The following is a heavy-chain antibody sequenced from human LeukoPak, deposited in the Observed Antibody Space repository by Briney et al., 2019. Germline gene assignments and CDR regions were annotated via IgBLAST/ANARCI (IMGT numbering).Heavy chain of an antibody. Sequence: ASVTVSCKASVYVFTFYGITWVRQAPGQGLEWLGWISPHNGQTLYAHEVQDRVIMTTDASTTTAYMELRSLRSDDTAVYYCAKTREHDLDDLWGQGTLVTVSS. J-gene: IGHJ5*02. D-gene: IGHD1-26*01. V-gene: IGHV1-18*01. CDR3: AKTREHDLDDL. CDR2: ISPHNGQT. CDR1: VYVFTFYG.